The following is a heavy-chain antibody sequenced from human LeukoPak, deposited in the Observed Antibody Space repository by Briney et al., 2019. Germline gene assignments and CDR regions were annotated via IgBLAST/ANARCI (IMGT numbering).Heavy chain of an antibody. CDR1: GGTFSNSA. CDR3: ARDLVGSTTGYSSGAWDY. Sequence: ASVKVSCKASGGTFSNSAISWVRQAPGQGLEWMGGIIPMFDTADYAQKFQGRVTITAVESTSTAYMELSSLRADDTAVYYCARDLVGSTTGYSSGAWDYWGQGTLVTVSS. V-gene: IGHV1-69*13. J-gene: IGHJ4*02. CDR2: IIPMFDTA. D-gene: IGHD3-9*01.